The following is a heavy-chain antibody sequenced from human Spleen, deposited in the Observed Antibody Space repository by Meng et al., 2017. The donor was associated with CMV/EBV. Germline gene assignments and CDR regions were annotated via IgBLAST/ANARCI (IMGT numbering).Heavy chain of an antibody. Sequence: RLSCAASGFPFSGSWMHWVRQVPGKGLMSVSRLTGDGRTTYADFVKGRFTISRDDATSTLYLQMNSLGVEDTAVYYCARDGSYKLDYWGQGTLVTVSS. V-gene: IGHV3-74*03. D-gene: IGHD1-26*01. CDR3: ARDGSYKLDY. J-gene: IGHJ4*02. CDR2: LTGDGRTT. CDR1: GFPFSGSW.